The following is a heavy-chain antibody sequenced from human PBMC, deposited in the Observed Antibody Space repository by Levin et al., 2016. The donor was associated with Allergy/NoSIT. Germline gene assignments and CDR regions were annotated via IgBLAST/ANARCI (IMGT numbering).Heavy chain of an antibody. CDR1: GGSFSGYY. CDR3: ARGRGYDFWSGYRYYYYMDV. V-gene: IGHV4-34*01. CDR2: INHSGST. Sequence: SETLSLTCAVYGGSFSGYYWSWIRQPPGKGLEWIGEINHSGSTNYNPSLKSRVTISVDTSKNQFSLKLSSVTAADTAVYYCARGRGYDFWSGYRYYYYMDVWGKGTTVTVSS. D-gene: IGHD3-3*01. J-gene: IGHJ6*03.